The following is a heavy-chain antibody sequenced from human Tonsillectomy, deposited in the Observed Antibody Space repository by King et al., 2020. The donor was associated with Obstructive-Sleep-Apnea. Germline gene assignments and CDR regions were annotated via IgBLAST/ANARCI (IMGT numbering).Heavy chain of an antibody. J-gene: IGHJ6*02. CDR2: TSYDGSKK. D-gene: IGHD2-15*01. V-gene: IGHV3-30*03. CDR3: ARDRVYCSGGTCDSGGLYGMDV. CDR1: GVTFSSYA. Sequence: HVQLVESGGGVVQPGRSLRLSCAASGVTFSSYAMHWVRQAPGKGLEWAAVTSYDGSKKYYADSVKGRFTISRDNSKNTLSLQINSLRAEDTGVYYWARDRVYCSGGTCDSGGLYGMDVWGQGTTVTVSS.